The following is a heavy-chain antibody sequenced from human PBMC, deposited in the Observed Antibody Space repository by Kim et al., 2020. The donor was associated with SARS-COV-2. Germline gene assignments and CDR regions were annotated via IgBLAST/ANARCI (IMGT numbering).Heavy chain of an antibody. D-gene: IGHD2-21*01. CDR3: AGQFHY. Sequence: GGSLRLSCAASGFTFSSYAMHWVRQAPGKGLEWVAVISYDGSNKYYADSVKGRFTISRDNSKNTLYLQMNSLRAEDTAVYYCAGQFHYWGQGTLVTVSS. V-gene: IGHV3-30*04. J-gene: IGHJ4*02. CDR1: GFTFSSYA. CDR2: ISYDGSNK.